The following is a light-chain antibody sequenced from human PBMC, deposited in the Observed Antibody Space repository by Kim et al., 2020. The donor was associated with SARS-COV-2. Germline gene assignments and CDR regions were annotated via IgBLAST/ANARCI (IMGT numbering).Light chain of an antibody. CDR2: GAS. CDR3: QQYGTSLWT. V-gene: IGKV3-20*01. Sequence: EIVLTQSPGTLSLSPGERATLSCRASQSVTSSYLAWYQQKPGQPPRLLIYGASNRATGIPDRFSGSGSGTDFTLTISRLESEDLAVYYCQQYGTSLWTFGQGTKVEIK. J-gene: IGKJ1*01. CDR1: QSVTSSY.